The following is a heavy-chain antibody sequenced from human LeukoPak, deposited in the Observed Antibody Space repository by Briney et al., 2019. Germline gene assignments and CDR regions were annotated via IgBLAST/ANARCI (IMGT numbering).Heavy chain of an antibody. Sequence: SETLSLTCTVSGGSISSYYWSWIRQPPGKGLEWIGSIYYSGSTYYNPSLKSRVTISVDTSKNQFSLKLSSVTAADTAVYYYARRPSSRFNWFDPWGQGTLVTVSS. CDR3: ARRPSSRFNWFDP. V-gene: IGHV4-39*01. CDR1: GGSISSYY. J-gene: IGHJ5*02. CDR2: IYYSGST.